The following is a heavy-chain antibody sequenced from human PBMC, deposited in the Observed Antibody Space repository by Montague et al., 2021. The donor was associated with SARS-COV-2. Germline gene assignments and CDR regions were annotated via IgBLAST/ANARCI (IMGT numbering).Heavy chain of an antibody. J-gene: IGHJ4*02. CDR1: GGSISSGGYY. Sequence: SETLSLTCTVSGGSISSGGYYWSWIRQHPGKGLEWIGEINHSGSTNYNPSLKSRVTMSVDTSKNQFSLKLSSVTAADTAVYYCARGARQGYGFRLGSFDYWGQGTLVTVSS. D-gene: IGHD3-10*01. CDR2: INHSGST. CDR3: ARGARQGYGFRLGSFDY. V-gene: IGHV4-39*07.